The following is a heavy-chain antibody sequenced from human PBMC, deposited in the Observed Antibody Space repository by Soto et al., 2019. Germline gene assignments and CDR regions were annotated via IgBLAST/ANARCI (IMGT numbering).Heavy chain of an antibody. CDR1: GGSISSGDYY. V-gene: IGHV4-30-4*01. Sequence: PSETLSLTCTVSGGSISSGDYYWSWIRQPPGKGLEWIGYIYYSGSTYYNPSLKSRVTISVDTSKNQFSLKLSSVTAADTAVYYCARARLYYGDYHYFDYWGQGTLVTVSS. CDR2: IYYSGST. CDR3: ARARLYYGDYHYFDY. J-gene: IGHJ4*02. D-gene: IGHD4-17*01.